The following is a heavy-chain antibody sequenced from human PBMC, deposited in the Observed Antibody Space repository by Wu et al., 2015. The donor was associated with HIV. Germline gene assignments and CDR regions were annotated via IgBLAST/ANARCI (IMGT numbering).Heavy chain of an antibody. J-gene: IGHJ4*02. D-gene: IGHD3-10*01. Sequence: QVQLVQSGAEVKKPGASVKVSCKASGYTFTSYDINWVRQATGQGLEWMGWMNPNSGNTGYAQKFQGRVTMTRNTSISTAYMELSSLRSEDTAVYYCARGQFYYGSENYYFDYWGQGTLVTVSS. CDR2: MNPNSGNT. V-gene: IGHV1-8*01. CDR3: ARGQFYYGSENYYFDY. CDR1: GYTFTSYD.